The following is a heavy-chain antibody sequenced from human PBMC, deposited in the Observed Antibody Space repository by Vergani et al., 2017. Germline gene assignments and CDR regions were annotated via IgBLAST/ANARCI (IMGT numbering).Heavy chain of an antibody. V-gene: IGHV4-39*07. CDR2: IYYSGST. J-gene: IGHJ4*02. CDR1: GGSISSSSYY. CDR3: ARDQPDYDSQS. D-gene: IGHD3-22*01. Sequence: QLQLQESGPGLVKPSETLSLTCTVSGGSISSSSYYWGWIRQPPGKGLEWIGSIYYSGSTYYNPSLKSRVTISVDTSKNQFSLKLSSVTAAATAVYYCARDQPDYDSQSWGQGTLVTVSS.